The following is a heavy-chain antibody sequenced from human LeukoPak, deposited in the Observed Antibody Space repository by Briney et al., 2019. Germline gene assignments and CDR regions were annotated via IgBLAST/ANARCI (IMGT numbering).Heavy chain of an antibody. D-gene: IGHD1-26*01. CDR1: GFIFSNTW. Sequence: GGSLRLSCAASGFIFSNTWMNWVSQAPGKGLEWVGRIKSKTDGGTTDHAAPVKGRFTISRDDSKTTLFLQMNSLKTEDTAVYYCATAIRWDGTTDYWGRGTLVTVSS. V-gene: IGHV3-15*01. CDR3: ATAIRWDGTTDY. CDR2: IKSKTDGGTT. J-gene: IGHJ4*02.